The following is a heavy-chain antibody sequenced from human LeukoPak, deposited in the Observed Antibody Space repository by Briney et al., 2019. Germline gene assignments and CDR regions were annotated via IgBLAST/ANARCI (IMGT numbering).Heavy chain of an antibody. CDR3: ASLEGSYFDY. J-gene: IGHJ4*02. Sequence: NPSETLSLTCAVYGGSFSGYYWSWIRQPPGKGLEWIGEINHSGSTNYNPSLKSRVTISVDTSKNQFSLKLSSVTAADTAVYYCASLEGSYFDYWGQGTLVTVSS. D-gene: IGHD1-1*01. CDR1: GGSFSGYY. CDR2: INHSGST. V-gene: IGHV4-34*01.